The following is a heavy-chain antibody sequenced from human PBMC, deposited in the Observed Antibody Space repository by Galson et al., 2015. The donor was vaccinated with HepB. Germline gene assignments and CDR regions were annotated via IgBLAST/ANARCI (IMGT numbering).Heavy chain of an antibody. CDR2: ISFDGSNK. CDR1: AFTFNAYA. J-gene: IGHJ4*02. Sequence: SLRLSCAASAFTFNAYAMHWVRQAPGKGLEWVTAISFDGSNKYYADSVKGRFTISRDNYKNILFLQMKSLRAEDTAVYYCARDYYARVGYWGQGTLVTVSS. V-gene: IGHV3-30*14. CDR3: ARDYYARVGY. D-gene: IGHD3-22*01.